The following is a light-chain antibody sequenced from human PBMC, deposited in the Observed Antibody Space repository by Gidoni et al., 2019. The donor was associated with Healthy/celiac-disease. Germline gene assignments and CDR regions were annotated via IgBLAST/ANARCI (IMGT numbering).Light chain of an antibody. CDR3: SSYTSSSTLL. Sequence: QSALTQPASVSGSPVQSITISCTGTSSDVGGYNYVSWYQQQPGKAPKLMIYDVSNLPSGVSNRFSGSKSGNTASLTISGLQAEDEADYYCSSYTSSSTLLFGGGTKLTV. J-gene: IGLJ2*01. V-gene: IGLV2-14*01. CDR2: DVS. CDR1: SSDVGGYNY.